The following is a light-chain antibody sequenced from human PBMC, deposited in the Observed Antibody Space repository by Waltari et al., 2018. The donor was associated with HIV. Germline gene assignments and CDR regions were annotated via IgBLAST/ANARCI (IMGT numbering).Light chain of an antibody. CDR3: SSYTSSSTRV. Sequence: QSALTQPASVSGSPGHSTTISCPGPSSDVGGYNTVSWYQRQPGKAPKLMIYDVNNRPSGVSNRFSGSKSGNTASLTISGLQAEDEADYYCSSYTSSSTRVFGGGTKVTVL. V-gene: IGLV2-14*03. CDR1: SSDVGGYNT. J-gene: IGLJ3*02. CDR2: DVN.